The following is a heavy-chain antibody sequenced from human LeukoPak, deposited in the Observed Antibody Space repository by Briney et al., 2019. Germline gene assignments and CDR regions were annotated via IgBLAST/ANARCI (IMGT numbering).Heavy chain of an antibody. CDR2: ISAYNGNT. CDR3: ARRRYDILTGYYETHTFDY. D-gene: IGHD3-9*01. V-gene: IGHV1-18*04. Sequence: GASVKVSCKASGYTFTSYGISWVRQAPGQGLEWMGWISAYNGNTNYAQKLQGRVTMTTGTSTSTAYMELRSPRSDDTAVYYCARRRYDILTGYYETHTFDYWGQGTLVTVSS. J-gene: IGHJ4*02. CDR1: GYTFTSYG.